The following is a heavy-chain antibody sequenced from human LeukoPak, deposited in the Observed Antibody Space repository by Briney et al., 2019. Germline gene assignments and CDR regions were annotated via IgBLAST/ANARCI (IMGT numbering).Heavy chain of an antibody. CDR1: GYTFTSYG. V-gene: IGHV1-18*01. CDR2: TSAYNGNT. D-gene: IGHD3-22*01. CDR3: ARGRTAGSGYANDY. Sequence: ASVKVSCKASGYTFTSYGISWVRQAPGQGLEWMGWTSAYNGNTNYAQKLQGRVTITTDTSTSTAYLELRSLRSDDTAVYYCARGRTAGSGYANDYWGQGTLVTVSS. J-gene: IGHJ4*02.